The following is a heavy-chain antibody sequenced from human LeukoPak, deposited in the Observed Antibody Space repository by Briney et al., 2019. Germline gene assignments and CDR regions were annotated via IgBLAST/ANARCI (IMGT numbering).Heavy chain of an antibody. CDR2: ISGRDGNT. CDR1: GFTFSTYG. Sequence: GGTLRLSCAASGFTFSTYGMNWVRQAPGKGLEWVSAISGRDGNTYYADSVKGRFTISRDNSKNTLYLQMNSLRAEDTAVYFCATPPGLRASHWGQGTLVTVSS. CDR3: ATPPGLRASH. V-gene: IGHV3-23*01. J-gene: IGHJ4*02. D-gene: IGHD3-16*01.